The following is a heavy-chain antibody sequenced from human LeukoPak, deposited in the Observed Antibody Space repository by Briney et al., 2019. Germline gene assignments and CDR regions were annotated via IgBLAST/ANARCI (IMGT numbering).Heavy chain of an antibody. V-gene: IGHV4-59*08. CDR1: GAFTSRYY. CDR2: IFYSGKS. J-gene: IGHJ4*02. D-gene: IGHD6-25*01. Sequence: SETLSLTCSVSGAFTSRYYWSWVRQPLGQGLEWIGNIFYSGKSKYNPSLTSRISMSVYTSKTQFSLELTSVTAADTAVYYCTRIDPLGFFDQWGPGTLVTVSS. CDR3: TRIDPLGFFDQ.